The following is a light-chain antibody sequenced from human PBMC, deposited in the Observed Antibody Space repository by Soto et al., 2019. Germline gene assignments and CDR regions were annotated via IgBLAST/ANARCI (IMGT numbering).Light chain of an antibody. V-gene: IGLV2-23*03. Sequence: QSALTQPASVAGSPGQSITISCTGTSSDVGSYNRVSWYQQHPGKAPQLMIYEGSKRPSGVSNRFSGSKSGNTASLTISGLQAEDEADYYCCSYAGISTFNWVFGRGTQLTV. J-gene: IGLJ3*02. CDR1: SSDVGSYNR. CDR2: EGS. CDR3: CSYAGISTFNWV.